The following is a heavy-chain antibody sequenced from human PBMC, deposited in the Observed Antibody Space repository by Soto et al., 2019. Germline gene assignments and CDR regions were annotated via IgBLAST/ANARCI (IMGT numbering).Heavy chain of an antibody. Sequence: PSQTLSLTCSAAGGSLRSSGIYWRWVRQPPGKGLEWIGSLSYTGSPSYNPPRKCRVPISGAMSKNQLSLNRDSVGAADTASYYCARLRGGITGTPGRGVGWFHPWGQGALVT. CDR2: LSYTGSP. V-gene: IGHV4-39*01. J-gene: IGHJ5*02. D-gene: IGHD1-20*01. CDR1: GGSLRSSGIY. CDR3: ARLRGGITGTPGRGVGWFHP.